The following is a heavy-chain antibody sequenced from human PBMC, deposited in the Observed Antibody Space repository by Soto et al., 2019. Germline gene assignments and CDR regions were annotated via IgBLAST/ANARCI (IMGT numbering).Heavy chain of an antibody. V-gene: IGHV4-59*08. D-gene: IGHD2-15*01. CDR1: GGSISSYY. CDR3: ARHLEGWTYYFDY. CDR2: IYYSGST. J-gene: IGHJ4*02. Sequence: PSETLSLTCTVSGGSISSYYWSWVRQPPGKGLEWIGYIYYSGSTYYNPSLKSRVTISVHTSKNQFSLKLSSVTAADTAVYYCARHLEGWTYYFDYWGQGTLVTVSS.